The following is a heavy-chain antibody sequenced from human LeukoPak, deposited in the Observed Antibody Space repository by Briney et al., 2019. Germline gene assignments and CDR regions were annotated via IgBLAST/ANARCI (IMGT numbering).Heavy chain of an antibody. CDR2: IYGGGTNT. Sequence: PGGSLRLSCAGSGFSFSSFAMTCVRPAPGEGLEWVSTIYGGGTNTFYADSVKGRFTISRDDSKNMQFLEMDSLRPEDTAVYFCAKRITEAAGIYFDSWGQGTLVTVSS. D-gene: IGHD6-19*01. CDR1: GFSFSSFA. J-gene: IGHJ4*02. CDR3: AKRITEAAGIYFDS. V-gene: IGHV3-23*01.